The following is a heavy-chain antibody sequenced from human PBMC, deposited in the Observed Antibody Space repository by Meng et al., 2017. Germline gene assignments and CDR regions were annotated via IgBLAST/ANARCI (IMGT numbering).Heavy chain of an antibody. V-gene: IGHV2-5*01. CDR1: GFSLSTSGVG. Sequence: SGPTLVKPTQTLTLTCTFSGFSLSTSGVGVGWIRQPPGKALEWLALIYWNDDKRYSPSLKSRLTITKDTSKNQVVLTMTNTDPVDTATYYCALLGRTVIGAYWGQGTLVTVSS. CDR3: ALLGRTVIGAY. CDR2: IYWNDDK. J-gene: IGHJ4*02. D-gene: IGHD4-17*01.